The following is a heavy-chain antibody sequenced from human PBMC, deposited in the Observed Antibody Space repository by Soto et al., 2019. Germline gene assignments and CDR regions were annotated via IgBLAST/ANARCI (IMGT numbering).Heavy chain of an antibody. Sequence: QVQLQESGPQLVKPSQTLSLTCTVSGGSVNSGGYYWNWIRQHPERRLEWIGYIYNDGTTYYQTSLQGRVSISLDTSKNHFSPRLYSISAADTAVYFCARGPSGSYFNFWGQGTLVTVSS. V-gene: IGHV4-31*03. CDR3: ARGPSGSYFNF. J-gene: IGHJ4*02. CDR1: GGSVNSGGYY. CDR2: IYNDGTT. D-gene: IGHD3-10*01.